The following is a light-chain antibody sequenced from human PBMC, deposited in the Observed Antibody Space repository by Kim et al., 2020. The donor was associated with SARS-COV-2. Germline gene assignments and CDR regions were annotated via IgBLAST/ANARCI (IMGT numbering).Light chain of an antibody. Sequence: PVKLPCTLSSGHSSNAIAWHQQQSEKGPRYLMKVNSDGSHSRGDGIPDRFSGSSSGAERYLTISSLQSDDEADYYCQTWAAGTGVFGAGTQLTVL. CDR2: VNSDGSH. V-gene: IGLV4-69*01. CDR1: SGHSSNA. J-gene: IGLJ3*02. CDR3: QTWAAGTGV.